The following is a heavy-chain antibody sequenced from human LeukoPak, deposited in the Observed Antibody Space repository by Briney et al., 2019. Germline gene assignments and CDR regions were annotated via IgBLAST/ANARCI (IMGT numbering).Heavy chain of an antibody. CDR2: EGST. D-gene: IGHD2-21*01. J-gene: IGHJ4*02. CDR3: AVYFVGGGGRGT. V-gene: IGHV4-31*03. CDR1: GGSISSGGYH. Sequence: SETLSLTCTVSGGSISSGGYHWSWIRQQPGKGLEWIGNEGSTYYNPSLKSRLTISVDTSKNQFSLKLSSVTAADTAIYYCAVYFVGGGGRGTWGQGTLVIVSS.